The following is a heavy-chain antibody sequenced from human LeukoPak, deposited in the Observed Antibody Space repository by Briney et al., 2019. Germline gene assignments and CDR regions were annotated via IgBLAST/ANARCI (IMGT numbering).Heavy chain of an antibody. CDR3: ASLSVDTAMAPKAYYYMDV. CDR1: GGSISTYS. CDR2: IYTSGTT. J-gene: IGHJ6*03. D-gene: IGHD5-18*01. V-gene: IGHV4-4*09. Sequence: SETLSLTCTVSGGSISTYSWNWIRQPPGKGLEWIGRIYTSGTTNYNPSLGSRVTISVDTSKNQFSLKLSSVTAADTAVYYCASLSVDTAMAPKAYYYMDVWGKGTTVTVSS.